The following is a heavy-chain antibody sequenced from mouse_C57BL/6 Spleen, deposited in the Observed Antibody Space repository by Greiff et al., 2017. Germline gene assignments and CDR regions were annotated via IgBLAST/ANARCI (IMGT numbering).Heavy chain of an antibody. CDR1: GFTFSDYG. CDR3: ARHDYGNYYAMDY. V-gene: IGHV5-17*01. CDR2: ISSGSSTI. J-gene: IGHJ4*01. Sequence: EVMLVESGGGLVKPGGSLKLSCAASGFTFSDYGMHWVRQAPEKGLEWVAYISSGSSTIYYADTVKGRFTISRDNAKNTLFLQMTSLRSEDTAMYYCARHDYGNYYAMDYWGQGTSVTVSS. D-gene: IGHD1-2*01.